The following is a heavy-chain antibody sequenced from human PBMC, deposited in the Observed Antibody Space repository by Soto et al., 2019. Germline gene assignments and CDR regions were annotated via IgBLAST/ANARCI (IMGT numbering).Heavy chain of an antibody. D-gene: IGHD1-7*01. V-gene: IGHV3-11*01. CDR3: ARDEWDWNYFGYYYGMDV. J-gene: IGHJ6*02. CDR2: ISSSGSTI. CDR1: GFTFSDYY. Sequence: QVQLVEAGGGLVKPGGSLRLSCAASGFTFSDYYMSWIRQAPGKGLEWVSYISSSGSTIYYADSVKGRFTISRDNGKHSLYLQMNSLRAEDTAVYYRARDEWDWNYFGYYYGMDVWGQGSTVIVSS.